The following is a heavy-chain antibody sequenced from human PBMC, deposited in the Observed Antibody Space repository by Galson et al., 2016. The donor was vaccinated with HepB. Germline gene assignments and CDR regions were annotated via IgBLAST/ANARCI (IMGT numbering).Heavy chain of an antibody. J-gene: IGHJ4*01. V-gene: IGHV6-1*01. CDR1: GDSVSSNSAA. CDR3: ARTNSKTYGGGNLDY. CDR2: TYYRSKWVN. Sequence: GAIYGDSVSSNSAAWDWNRQSPSRGLEWLGRTYYRSKWVNDYAPSVKSRINISQDTSKNQFSLQLNSVTPEDTADYYCARTNSKTYGGGNLDYWGPGTLSTVSS. D-gene: IGHD4-23*01.